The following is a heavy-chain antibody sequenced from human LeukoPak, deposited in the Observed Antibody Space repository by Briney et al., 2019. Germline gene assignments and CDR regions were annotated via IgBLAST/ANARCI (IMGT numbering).Heavy chain of an antibody. J-gene: IGHJ3*02. Sequence: GGSPRLSCAASGLTFSSYSMNWVRQAPGKGLEWVSSISSRSSSMYYADSVKGRFTISRDNAKNSLYLQMNSLRAEDTAVYYCAREITGEAFDIWGQGTMVTVSS. D-gene: IGHD7-27*01. CDR3: AREITGEAFDI. V-gene: IGHV3-21*01. CDR2: ISSRSSSM. CDR1: GLTFSSYS.